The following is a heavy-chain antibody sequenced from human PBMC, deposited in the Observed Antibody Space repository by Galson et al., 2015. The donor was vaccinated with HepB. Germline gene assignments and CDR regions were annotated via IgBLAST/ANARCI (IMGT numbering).Heavy chain of an antibody. Sequence: ETLSLTCAVYGGSFSGYYWSWIRQPPGKGLEWIGETNHSGSTNYNPSLKSRVTISVDTSKNQFSLKLSSVTAADTAVYYCARGCSSTSCYNYYYYGMDVWGQGTTVTVSS. CDR1: GGSFSGYY. D-gene: IGHD2-2*02. CDR3: ARGCSSTSCYNYYYYGMDV. V-gene: IGHV4-34*01. J-gene: IGHJ6*02. CDR2: TNHSGST.